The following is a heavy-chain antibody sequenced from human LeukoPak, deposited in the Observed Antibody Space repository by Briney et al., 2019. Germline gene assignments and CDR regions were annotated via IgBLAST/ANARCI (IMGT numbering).Heavy chain of an antibody. CDR1: GNYW. CDR2: VNSDGSWT. V-gene: IGHV3-74*01. CDR3: AKGAPMATIRARYFDY. D-gene: IGHD5-24*01. Sequence: GGSLRLSCAASGNYWMHWVRQAPGKGLVWVSHVNSDGSWTSHADSVKGRFTISKDNAKNTVYLQMNSLRAEDTAVYYCAKGAPMATIRARYFDYWGQGTLVTVSS. J-gene: IGHJ4*02.